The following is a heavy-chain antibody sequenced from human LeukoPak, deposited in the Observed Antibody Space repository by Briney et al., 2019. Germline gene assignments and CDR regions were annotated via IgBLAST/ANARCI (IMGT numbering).Heavy chain of an antibody. CDR1: GYTFTGYY. J-gene: IGHJ4*02. CDR2: INPDSGGT. D-gene: IGHD6-13*01. Sequence: GASVKVSCKASGYTFTGYYIHWVRQAPGQGLEWMGWINPDSGGTNYAQKFQGRVTMTRDTSITTVYMDLSRLTSDDTAVYYCVREGWVGGSWPSLWYWGQGTLVTVSS. CDR3: VREGWVGGSWPSLWY. V-gene: IGHV1-2*02.